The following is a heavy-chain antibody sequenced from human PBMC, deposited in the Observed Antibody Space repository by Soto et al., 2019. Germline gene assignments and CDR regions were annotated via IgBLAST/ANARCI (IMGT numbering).Heavy chain of an antibody. Sequence: PSETLSLTCTATGDSITITDYYWGCIRQPPGKGLEWVASIYYSGSTYHNPSLKSRVTISVDTSKNQFSLKVTSVTAADTAVYYCARHWRTGYSTVFGVVMGWFDPWGQGTLVTVSS. J-gene: IGHJ5*02. CDR3: ARHWRTGYSTVFGVVMGWFDP. D-gene: IGHD3-3*01. CDR2: IYYSGST. V-gene: IGHV4-39*01. CDR1: GDSITITDYY.